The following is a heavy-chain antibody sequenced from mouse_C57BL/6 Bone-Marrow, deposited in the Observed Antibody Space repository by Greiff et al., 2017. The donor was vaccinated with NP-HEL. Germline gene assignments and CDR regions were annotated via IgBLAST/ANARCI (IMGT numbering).Heavy chain of an antibody. D-gene: IGHD1-1*01. CDR2: IDPANGNT. V-gene: IGHV14-3*01. Sequence: VQLQQSVAELVRPGASVKLSCTASGFNFKNTYMHWVKQRPEQGLEWIGRIDPANGNTKYAPKFQGKATITADTSSNTAYLQLSSLTSEDTAIYYCARFIPWFAYWGQGTLVTVSA. CDR1: GFNFKNTY. CDR3: ARFIPWFAY. J-gene: IGHJ3*01.